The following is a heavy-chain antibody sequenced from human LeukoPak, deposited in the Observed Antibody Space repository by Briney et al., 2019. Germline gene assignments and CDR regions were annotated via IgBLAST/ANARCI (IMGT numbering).Heavy chain of an antibody. CDR3: ARDCSGGTCYLGVLDY. V-gene: IGHV4-4*07. D-gene: IGHD2-15*01. J-gene: IGHJ4*02. CDR2: IYTSEST. CDR1: GGYISSYY. Sequence: SETLSLTCTVSGGYISSYYWSWIRQPAGKGLEWIGRIYTSESTNYNPSLKSRVTMSVDTSKNQFSLKLSSVTAADAAVYHCARDCSGGTCYLGVLDYWGQEILVTVSS.